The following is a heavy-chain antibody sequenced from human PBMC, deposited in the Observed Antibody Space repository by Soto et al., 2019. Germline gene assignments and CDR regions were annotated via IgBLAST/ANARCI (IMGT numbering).Heavy chain of an antibody. V-gene: IGHV4-59*01. D-gene: IGHD3-22*01. CDR2: IYYSGST. Sequence: PSETLSLTCTVSGGSISSYYWSWIRQPPGKGLEWIGYIYYSGSTNYNPSLKSRVTISVDTSKNQFSLKLSSVTAADTAVYYCARARPFTYYYDSSGLPYFDYWGQGTLVTVS. CDR3: ARARPFTYYYDSSGLPYFDY. CDR1: GGSISSYY. J-gene: IGHJ4*02.